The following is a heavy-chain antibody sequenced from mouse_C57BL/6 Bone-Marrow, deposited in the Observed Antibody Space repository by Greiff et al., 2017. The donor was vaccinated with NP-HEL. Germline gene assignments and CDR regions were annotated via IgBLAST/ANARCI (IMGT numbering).Heavy chain of an antibody. D-gene: IGHD1-1*01. V-gene: IGHV1-64*01. J-gene: IGHJ3*01. CDR3: ARSVITTVVATRAWFAY. CDR1: GYTFTSYW. Sequence: QVQLKQSGAELVKPGASVKLSCKASGYTFTSYWMHWVKQRPGQGLEWIGMIHPNSGSTNYNEKFKSKATLTVDKSSSTAYMQLSSLTSEDAAVYYCARSVITTVVATRAWFAYWGQGTLVTVSA. CDR2: IHPNSGST.